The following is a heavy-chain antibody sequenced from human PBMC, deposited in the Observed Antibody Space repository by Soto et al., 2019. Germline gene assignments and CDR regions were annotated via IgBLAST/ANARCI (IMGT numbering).Heavy chain of an antibody. CDR3: AREGQVGGYGGYLSYYYYYYMDV. CDR2: MNPNSGNT. V-gene: IGHV1-8*01. Sequence: ASVKVSCKASGYTFTSYDINWVRQATGQGLEWMGWMNPNSGNTGYAQKFQGRVTMTRNTSISTAYMELSSLRSEDTAVYYCAREGQVGGYGGYLSYYYYYYMDVWGKGTTVTVSS. D-gene: IGHD5-12*01. CDR1: GYTFTSYD. J-gene: IGHJ6*03.